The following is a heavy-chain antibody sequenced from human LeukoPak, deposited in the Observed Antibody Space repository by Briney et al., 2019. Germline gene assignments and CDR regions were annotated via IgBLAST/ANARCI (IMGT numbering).Heavy chain of an antibody. CDR3: ARSHDYIDY. CDR1: GGSFSGYY. CDR2: IYYSGST. Sequence: KPSETLSLTCAVYGGSFSGYYWSWIRQPPGKGLEWIGYIYYSGSTNYNPSLKSRVTISVDTSKNQFSLKLSSVTAADTAVYYCARSHDYIDYWGQGTLVTVSS. J-gene: IGHJ4*02. V-gene: IGHV4-59*01.